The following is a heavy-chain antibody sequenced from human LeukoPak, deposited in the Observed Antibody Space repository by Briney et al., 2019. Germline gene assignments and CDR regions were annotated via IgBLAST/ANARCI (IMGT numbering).Heavy chain of an antibody. CDR1: GFTFSDYY. CDR3: ARTRGSYGGHDAFDI. V-gene: IGHV3-11*04. D-gene: IGHD1-26*01. CDR2: ISSSGSTI. Sequence: GGSLRLSCAASGFTFSDYYMSWIPQAPGKGLEWVSYISSSGSTIYYADSVKGRFTISRGNAKNSLYLQMNSLRAEDTAVYYCARTRGSYGGHDAFDIWGQGTMVTVSS. J-gene: IGHJ3*02.